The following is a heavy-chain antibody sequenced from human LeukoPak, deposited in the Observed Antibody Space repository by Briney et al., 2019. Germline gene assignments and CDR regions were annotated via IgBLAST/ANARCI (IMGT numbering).Heavy chain of an antibody. CDR2: INTDGSST. V-gene: IGHV3-74*01. CDR3: AREQMGLAAADYYFDY. CDR1: GFTFSSYG. D-gene: IGHD6-13*01. J-gene: IGHJ4*02. Sequence: GGSLRLSCAASGFTFSSYGMHWVRQAPGKGLVWVSRINTDGSSTSYADSVKGRFTISRDNAKNTLYLQMNSLRAEDTAVYYCAREQMGLAAADYYFDYWGQGTLVTVSS.